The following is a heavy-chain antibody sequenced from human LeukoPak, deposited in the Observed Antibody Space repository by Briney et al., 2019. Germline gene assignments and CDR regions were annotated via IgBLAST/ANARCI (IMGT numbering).Heavy chain of an antibody. J-gene: IGHJ4*02. CDR2: IWYDGSYK. CDR1: GCTFSNCG. D-gene: IGHD2-8*02. CDR3: AKDFYVGPVLARYFDY. Sequence: GRSLRLSCAASGCTFSNCGMNWVLQAPGKGLEWVAVIWYDGSYKYYADSVKGRFTISRDNSKNTLYLQMNSLRAEDTAVYYCAKDFYVGPVLARYFDYWGQGTLVTVSS. V-gene: IGHV3-33*06.